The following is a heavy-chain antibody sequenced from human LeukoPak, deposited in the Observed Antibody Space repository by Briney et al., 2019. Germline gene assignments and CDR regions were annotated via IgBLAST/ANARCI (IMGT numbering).Heavy chain of an antibody. Sequence: GGSPRLSCAASGFTFSSYSMNWVRQAPGKGLEWVAFIRNDGSIIYNADSVKGRFTISRDNSKNTLYLQMNSLRADDTAVYYCAKDTPLCYFDYWGQGTLVTVSS. CDR3: AKDTPLCYFDY. CDR1: GFTFSSYS. J-gene: IGHJ4*02. CDR2: IRNDGSII. D-gene: IGHD3-16*01. V-gene: IGHV3-30*02.